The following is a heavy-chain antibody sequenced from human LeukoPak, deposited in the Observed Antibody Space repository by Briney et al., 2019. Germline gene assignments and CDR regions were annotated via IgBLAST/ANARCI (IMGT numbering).Heavy chain of an antibody. CDR2: ISSNGGST. Sequence: PGGSLRLSCAASGFTFNTYAMSWVRQAPGKGLEYVSAISSNGGSTYYANSVKGRFTISRDNSKNTLYLQMGSLRAEDMAVYYCARDANWGSPLYYFDYWGQGTLVTVSS. CDR3: ARDANWGSPLYYFDY. V-gene: IGHV3-64*01. J-gene: IGHJ4*02. D-gene: IGHD7-27*01. CDR1: GFTFNTYA.